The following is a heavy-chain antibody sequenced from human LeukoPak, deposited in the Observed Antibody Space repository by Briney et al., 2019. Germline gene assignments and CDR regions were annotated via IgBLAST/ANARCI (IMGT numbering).Heavy chain of an antibody. CDR1: GFTFSSYG. CDR2: ISYDGSNQ. D-gene: IGHD4-11*01. V-gene: IGHV3-30*18. Sequence: PGRSLRLSCAASGFTFSSYGMHWVRQAPGKGLEWVAVISYDGSNQYYADSVKGRFTISRDNSKNTLYLQMNSLRGEDTAVYYCAKVGLPVTTILDYFDYWGQGTLVTVSS. CDR3: AKVGLPVTTILDYFDY. J-gene: IGHJ4*02.